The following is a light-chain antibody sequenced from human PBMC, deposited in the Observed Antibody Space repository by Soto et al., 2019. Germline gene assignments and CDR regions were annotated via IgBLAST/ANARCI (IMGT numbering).Light chain of an antibody. CDR3: QHRSNWHIT. CDR2: GAS. CDR1: QSVNRK. Sequence: EIVLTQSPATLSLSPGERATLSCRASQSVNRKVAWYQQKPGQAPRLLIYGASTGATDIPDRFSGSGSGTDFTLTINRVEPEDFTVYFCQHRSNWHITFGQGTRLEIK. V-gene: IGKV3D-11*03. J-gene: IGKJ5*01.